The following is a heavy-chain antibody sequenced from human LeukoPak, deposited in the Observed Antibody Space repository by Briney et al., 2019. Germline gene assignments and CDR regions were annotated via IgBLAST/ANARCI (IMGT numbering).Heavy chain of an antibody. J-gene: IGHJ4*02. Sequence: GGSLRLSCAASGFSVGGNYMSWVRQAPGKGLEWVSVIYTGGTTHYAESVMGRFTISRDDSHNTVHLHMSGLRAEDMAVYYCAREGRFQSFDYWGQGTLVAVSS. CDR2: IYTGGTT. CDR1: GFSVGGNY. V-gene: IGHV3-53*01. CDR3: AREGRFQSFDY.